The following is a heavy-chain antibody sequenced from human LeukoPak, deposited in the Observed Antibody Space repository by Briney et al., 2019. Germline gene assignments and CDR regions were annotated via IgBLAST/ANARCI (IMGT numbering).Heavy chain of an antibody. CDR2: INPNSGGT. CDR1: GYTFTGYY. J-gene: IGHJ4*02. D-gene: IGHD4-17*01. CDR3: ARDQRRDYGDYGGIDY. Sequence: ASVKVSCKASGYTFTGYYMHWVRQAPGQGGEWMGWINPNSGGTNYAQKFQGRVTMTRDTSISTAYMELSRLRSDDTAVYYGARDQRRDYGDYGGIDYWGQGTLVTVSS. V-gene: IGHV1-2*02.